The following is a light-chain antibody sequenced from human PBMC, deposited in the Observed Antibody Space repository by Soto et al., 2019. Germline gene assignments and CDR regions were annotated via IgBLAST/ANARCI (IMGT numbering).Light chain of an antibody. J-gene: IGLJ2*01. CDR1: SSNIGADYD. CDR3: QSYDMYLSGSVI. V-gene: IGLV1-40*01. Sequence: QSALTQPPSVSGAPGQRVTISCSGSSSNIGADYDVHWYQHLPATSPKLLIFGNFNRPSGVPDRFSGSKSGTSASLAITGLQAEDEGVYYCQSYDMYLSGSVIFGGGTKLTVL. CDR2: GNF.